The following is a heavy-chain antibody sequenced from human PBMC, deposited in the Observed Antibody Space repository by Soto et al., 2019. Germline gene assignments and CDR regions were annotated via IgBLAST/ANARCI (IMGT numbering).Heavy chain of an antibody. V-gene: IGHV1-18*01. CDR3: ATLGPCSGGTCYSRPLDN. D-gene: IGHD2-15*01. CDR2: ITPYNGDT. CDR1: GYNFATTS. Sequence: QAHLQQSGAEVKKPGASVKVSCEASGYNFATTSIAWVRQAPGQGLEWMGWITPYNGDTNYEQKLQGRVTMTTDTSTNTAHMEVRSLGSDDTAVYYCATLGPCSGGTCYSRPLDNWGQGTLVTVSS. J-gene: IGHJ4*02.